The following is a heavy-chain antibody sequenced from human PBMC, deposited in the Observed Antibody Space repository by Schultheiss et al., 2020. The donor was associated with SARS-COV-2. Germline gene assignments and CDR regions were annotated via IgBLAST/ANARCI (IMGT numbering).Heavy chain of an antibody. D-gene: IGHD1-1*01. J-gene: IGHJ5*02. CDR3: ARWNLGFDP. CDR2: ISSSSSTI. Sequence: GGSLRLSCAASGFTVSSNYMNWVRQAPGKGLEWVSYISSSSSTIYYADSVKGRFTISRENAKNSLYLQMNSLRVGDTAVYYCARWNLGFDPWGQGTLVTVSS. CDR1: GFTVSSNY. V-gene: IGHV3-48*01.